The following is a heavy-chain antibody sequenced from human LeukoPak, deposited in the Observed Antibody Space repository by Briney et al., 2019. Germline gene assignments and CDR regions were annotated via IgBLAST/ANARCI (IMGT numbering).Heavy chain of an antibody. CDR3: ARDKGSYGYYYYYMDV. D-gene: IGHD5-18*01. CDR2: IWYDGSNK. Sequence: GRSLRLSCAASGFTFSSYGMHWVRQAPGKGLEWVAVIWYDGSNKYYADSVKGRFTISRDNSKNTLYLQMNSLRAEDTAVYYCARDKGSYGYYYYYMDVWGKGTTVTVSS. J-gene: IGHJ6*03. V-gene: IGHV3-33*01. CDR1: GFTFSSYG.